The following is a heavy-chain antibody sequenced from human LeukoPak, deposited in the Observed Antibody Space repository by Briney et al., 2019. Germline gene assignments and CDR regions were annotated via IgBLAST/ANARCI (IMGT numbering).Heavy chain of an antibody. D-gene: IGHD2-2*01. CDR1: GGSISSYY. CDR3: ARSIVVVPAAVSPWFDP. CDR2: IYTSGST. V-gene: IGHV4-4*07. J-gene: IGHJ5*02. Sequence: SETLSLTCPVSGGSISSYYWSWIRQPAGKGLAWIGRIYTSGSTNYNPSLKSRVTMSVDTSKNQFSLKLSSVTAADTAVYYCARSIVVVPAAVSPWFDPWGQGTLVTVSS.